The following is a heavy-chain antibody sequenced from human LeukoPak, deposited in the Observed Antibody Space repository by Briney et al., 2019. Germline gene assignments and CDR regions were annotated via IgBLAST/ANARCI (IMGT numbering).Heavy chain of an antibody. CDR2: ISSSGRYI. J-gene: IGHJ5*02. Sequence: GGSLRLSCAASGFTLSTFDMAWVRQAPGKGLEWVSSISSSGRYIYYRDSVKGRFTISRDDAKNSLYLQMNSLTVEDTAVYYCARADCSGSTCYLRHSWFDPWGQGTLVTVSS. D-gene: IGHD2-2*01. CDR3: ARADCSGSTCYLRHSWFDP. V-gene: IGHV3-21*06. CDR1: GFTLSTFD.